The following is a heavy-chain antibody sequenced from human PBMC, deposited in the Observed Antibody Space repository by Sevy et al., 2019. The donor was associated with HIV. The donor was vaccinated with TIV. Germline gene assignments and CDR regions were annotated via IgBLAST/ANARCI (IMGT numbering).Heavy chain of an antibody. Sequence: GGSLRLSCAASGFIFNTAWMNWVRQAPGKGLEWVGRIKSKADGGTTDYIAPVKGRFTISRDDLKDTLFLQMDSLRTEDTAVYYCTTAGGWGQGTLVTVSS. CDR3: TTAGG. CDR2: IKSKADGGTT. J-gene: IGHJ4*02. D-gene: IGHD6-13*01. CDR1: GFIFNTAW. V-gene: IGHV3-15*07.